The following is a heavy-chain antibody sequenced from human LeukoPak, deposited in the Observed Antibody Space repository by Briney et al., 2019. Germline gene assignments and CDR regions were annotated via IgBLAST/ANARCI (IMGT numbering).Heavy chain of an antibody. CDR2: INWNGGST. D-gene: IGHD1-26*01. Sequence: PGGSLRLSCAASGFTFDDYGMSWVRQAPGKGLEWVSGINWNGGSTGYADSVKGRFTISRDNAKNSLYLQMNSLRAEDTALYHCARHEGSYFNDAFDIWGQGTMVTVSS. J-gene: IGHJ3*02. V-gene: IGHV3-20*01. CDR3: ARHEGSYFNDAFDI. CDR1: GFTFDDYG.